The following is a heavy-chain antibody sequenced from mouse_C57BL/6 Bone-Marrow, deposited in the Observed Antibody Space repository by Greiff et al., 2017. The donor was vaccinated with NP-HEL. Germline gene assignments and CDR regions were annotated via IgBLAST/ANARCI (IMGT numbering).Heavy chain of an antibody. Sequence: ESGAELARPGASVKLSCKASGYTFTSYGISWVKQRTGQGLEWIGEIYPRSGNTYYNEKFKGKATLTADKSSSTAYMELRSLTSEDSAVYFCALLLRWYFDVWGTGTTVTVSS. CDR2: IYPRSGNT. V-gene: IGHV1-81*01. D-gene: IGHD1-1*01. J-gene: IGHJ1*03. CDR3: ALLLRWYFDV. CDR1: GYTFTSYG.